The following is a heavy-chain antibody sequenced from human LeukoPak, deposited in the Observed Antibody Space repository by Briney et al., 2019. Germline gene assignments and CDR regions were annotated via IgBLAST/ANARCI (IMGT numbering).Heavy chain of an antibody. V-gene: IGHV1-69*13. J-gene: IGHJ6*02. CDR2: IIPIFGTA. CDR3: ARGVVVVAATRLYGMDV. CDR1: GGTFSSYA. D-gene: IGHD2-15*01. Sequence: ASVKVSCKASGGTFSSYAISWVRQAPGQGLEWMGRIIPIFGTANYAQKFQGRVTITADESTSTAYMELSSLRSEDTAVYYCARGVVVVAATRLYGMDVWGQGTTVTVSS.